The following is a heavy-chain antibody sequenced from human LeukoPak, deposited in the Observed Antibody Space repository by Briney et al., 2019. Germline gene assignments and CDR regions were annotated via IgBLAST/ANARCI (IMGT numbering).Heavy chain of an antibody. CDR1: GYTFTGYH. V-gene: IGHV1-2*06. CDR3: ARVLGENSGYSQETFDY. D-gene: IGHD3-22*01. CDR2: IFPKTSGT. J-gene: IGHJ4*02. Sequence: ASVKVSCKASGYTFTGYHIHWVRRAPGQGLGWMGRIFPKTSGTFFAQKFLGRVTMTSDTSITTAYMELSSLRSNDTAVYYCARVLGENSGYSQETFDYWGQGTLVTVSS.